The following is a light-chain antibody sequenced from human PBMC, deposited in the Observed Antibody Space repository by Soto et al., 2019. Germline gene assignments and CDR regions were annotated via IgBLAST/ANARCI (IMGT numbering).Light chain of an antibody. CDR1: QDIHQY. CDR2: GAS. CDR3: QQHEDFPLP. Sequence: DIQMTQSPSSLSASVGDRVTITCQASQDIHQYLNWYQQKPGKPPNLLIYGASTLETGVPTRFSGRGSGTYFPFTISTLQPEDIATYYCQQHEDFPLPFGPGTTVDI. J-gene: IGKJ3*01. V-gene: IGKV1-33*01.